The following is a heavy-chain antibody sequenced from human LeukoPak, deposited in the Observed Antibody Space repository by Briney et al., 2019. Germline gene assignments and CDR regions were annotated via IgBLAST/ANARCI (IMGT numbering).Heavy chain of an antibody. D-gene: IGHD3-9*01. J-gene: IGHJ4*02. CDR2: INPNSGDT. CDR1: GYTFTGCY. V-gene: IGHV1-2*02. Sequence: ASVKVSCKASGYTFTGCYVHWVRQAPGQGLEWLGWINPNSGDTSYAQKFQGRVTMTRDTSITTVYMELRGLTSDDTAVYFCASPAGSNYDVLTGPGYCDYWGQGTLVTVSS. CDR3: ASPAGSNYDVLTGPGYCDY.